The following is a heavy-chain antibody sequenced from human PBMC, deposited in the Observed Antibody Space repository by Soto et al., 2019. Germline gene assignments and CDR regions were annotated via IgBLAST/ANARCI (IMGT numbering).Heavy chain of an antibody. Sequence: EVQLVESGGGLVQPGGSLRLSCAGSGFTFSNYWMNWVRQAPGKGLEWVSRIDHDGPTDYADSVRGRFTISRDNAENTLYLQMNSLRPEDTAVYYCVRDSHVDYWGQGTLVTVSS. CDR2: IDHDGPT. CDR1: GFTFSNYW. V-gene: IGHV3-74*01. J-gene: IGHJ4*02. CDR3: VRDSHVDY.